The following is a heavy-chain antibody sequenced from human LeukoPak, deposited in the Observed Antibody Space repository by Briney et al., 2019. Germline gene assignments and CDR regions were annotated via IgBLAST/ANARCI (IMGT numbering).Heavy chain of an antibody. Sequence: PSQTLSLTCTVSGGSISSGGYYWSWIRQPPGKGLEWIGYIYHSGSTYYNPSLESRVTISVDTSKNQFSLRLSSVTAADTAVYYCAREKYSRSSHDAFDIWGQGTMVTVSS. J-gene: IGHJ3*02. CDR1: GGSISSGGYY. CDR3: AREKYSRSSHDAFDI. V-gene: IGHV4-30-2*01. CDR2: IYHSGST. D-gene: IGHD6-6*01.